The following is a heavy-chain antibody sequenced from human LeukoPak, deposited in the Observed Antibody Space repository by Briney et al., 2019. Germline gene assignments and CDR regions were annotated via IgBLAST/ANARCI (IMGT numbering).Heavy chain of an antibody. Sequence: PGGSLRLSCAASGFTFSSYAMHWVRQAPGKGLEWVAVISYDGSNKYYADSVKGRFTISRDNSKNTLYLQMTSLRAEDTAVYYCARDSGSYEVDYWGQGTLVTVSS. CDR1: GFTFSSYA. J-gene: IGHJ4*02. CDR3: ARDSGSYEVDY. V-gene: IGHV3-30*04. D-gene: IGHD1-26*01. CDR2: ISYDGSNK.